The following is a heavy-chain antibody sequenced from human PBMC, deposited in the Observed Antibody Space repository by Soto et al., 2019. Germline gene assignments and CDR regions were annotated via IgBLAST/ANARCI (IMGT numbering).Heavy chain of an antibody. CDR3: AKVMLGVTLGMDV. D-gene: IGHD3-16*01. CDR2: IRGSATTT. Sequence: EVQLLESGGGLVQPGGSLRLSCVASGFTFSNYAMSWVRQAPGKGLEWVSAIRGSATTTYYADSVKGRFTISRDNSKIMLYLQMNSLRVGDTAIYYCAKVMLGVTLGMDVWRQGTTVTVSS. CDR1: GFTFSNYA. J-gene: IGHJ6*02. V-gene: IGHV3-23*01.